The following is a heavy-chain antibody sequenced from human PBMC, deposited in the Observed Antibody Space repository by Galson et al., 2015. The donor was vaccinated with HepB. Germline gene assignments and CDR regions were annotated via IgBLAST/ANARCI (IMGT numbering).Heavy chain of an antibody. J-gene: IGHJ6*02. CDR3: AKDMIRYCSGGSCAGNYYYYYGMDV. CDR2: IKQDGSEK. CDR1: GDPGFIFSSYW. V-gene: IGHV3-7*03. Sequence: SLKLSCAASGDPGFIFSSYWMSWVRQAPGKGLEWVASIKQDGSEKYYVDSVKGRITISRDNSKNSLYLQMNSLRTEDTALYYCAKDMIRYCSGGSCAGNYYYYYGMDVWGQGTTVTVSS. D-gene: IGHD2-15*01.